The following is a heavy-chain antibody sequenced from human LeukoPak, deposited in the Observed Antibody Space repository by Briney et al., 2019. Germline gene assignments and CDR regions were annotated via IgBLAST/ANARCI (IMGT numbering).Heavy chain of an antibody. CDR1: GGSISGYA. D-gene: IGHD2-15*01. Sequence: SETLSLTCTVSGGSISGYAWSWIRQPPGKGLEYIGYIGYVYYNGSNNHNPSLRFPVTISLESSKTVCSLRLTSVTPANTAIYYCARLYCMSAGCYEIYWGEGTLVTVSS. J-gene: IGHJ4*02. CDR3: ARLYCMSAGCYEIY. CDR2: VYYNGSN. V-gene: IGHV4-59*08.